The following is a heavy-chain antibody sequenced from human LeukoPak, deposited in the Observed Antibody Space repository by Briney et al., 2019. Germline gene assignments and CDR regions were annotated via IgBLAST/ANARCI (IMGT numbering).Heavy chain of an antibody. CDR2: IYYIGTT. Sequence: SETLSLTCTVSGGSISSGDYYWSWIRQPPGKGLEWIGYIYYIGTTNYNPSLKSRVTISVDTSKNHFSLKLTSVTAADTAVYYCARAYGPNSPLYWGQGTLVTVSS. J-gene: IGHJ4*02. CDR3: ARAYGPNSPLY. CDR1: GGSISSGDYY. V-gene: IGHV4-61*03. D-gene: IGHD4-23*01.